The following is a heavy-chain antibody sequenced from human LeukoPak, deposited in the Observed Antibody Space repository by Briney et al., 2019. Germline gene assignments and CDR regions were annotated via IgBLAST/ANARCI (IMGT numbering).Heavy chain of an antibody. CDR1: GYSISSGYY. CDR2: IFHSGST. Sequence: SGTLSLTCSVSGYSISSGYYWGWIRQPPGKGREGIGTIFHSGSTYYNPSLKSRFTISVDTSKNQFSLKLNSVTAADTAVYYCAREDYGKWFDPWGQGTLVTVSS. J-gene: IGHJ5*02. V-gene: IGHV4-38-2*02. CDR3: AREDYGKWFDP. D-gene: IGHD4-17*01.